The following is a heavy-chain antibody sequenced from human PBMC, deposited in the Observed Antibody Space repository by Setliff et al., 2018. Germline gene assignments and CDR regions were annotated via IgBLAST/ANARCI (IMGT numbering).Heavy chain of an antibody. Sequence: PGESLRLSCEASGFTFSSYSMNWVRQAPGKGLEWVAHISYSSGSISYADSVKGRFTISRDNAKNSLYLQMNSLRAEDTAIYYCVRALAYYYMDVWGKGTTV. J-gene: IGHJ6*03. CDR1: GFTFSSYS. V-gene: IGHV3-48*01. CDR2: ISYSSGSI. CDR3: VRALAYYYMDV.